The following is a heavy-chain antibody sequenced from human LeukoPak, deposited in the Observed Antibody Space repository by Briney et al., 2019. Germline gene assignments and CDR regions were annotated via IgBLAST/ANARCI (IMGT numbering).Heavy chain of an antibody. Sequence: GGSLRLSCAASGFTFSNYVMSWVRQAPGKGLESVSCINASGGSACYADSVKGRFTISRDNSKSTLYLQMNSLRVEDTAVSYCAALVRGPRSFAPWSQGTLLTVSS. CDR2: INASGGSA. V-gene: IGHV3-23*01. CDR1: GFTFSNYV. J-gene: IGHJ5*02. CDR3: AALVRGPRSFAP. D-gene: IGHD3-10*02.